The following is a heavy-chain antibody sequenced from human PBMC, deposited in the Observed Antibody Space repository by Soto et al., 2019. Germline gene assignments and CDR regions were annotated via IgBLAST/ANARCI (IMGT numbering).Heavy chain of an antibody. Sequence: PSETLSLTCTVSGGPISSYYWSWIRQPPGKGLEWIGYIYYSGSTNYNPSLKSRVTISVDTSKNQFSLKLSSVTAADTAVYYCTRESAGIAARRGNWFDPWGQGTLVTVSS. D-gene: IGHD6-6*01. V-gene: IGHV4-59*01. J-gene: IGHJ5*02. CDR3: TRESAGIAARRGNWFDP. CDR1: GGPISSYY. CDR2: IYYSGST.